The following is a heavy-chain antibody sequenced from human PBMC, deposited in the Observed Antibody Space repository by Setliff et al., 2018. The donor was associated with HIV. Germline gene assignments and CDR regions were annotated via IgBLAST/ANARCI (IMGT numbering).Heavy chain of an antibody. CDR1: GGSIRTGAYY. D-gene: IGHD6-19*01. CDR2: IYYDGRT. Sequence: SETLSLTCTVSGGSIRTGAYYWGWIRQPPGKGLEWIGSIYYDGRTFYKPSLKSRLTISVDTSKNQVSLKLNSMTAADTAVYFCVRGPQWLVQKGRVYYFDYWGQGALVTVSS. CDR3: VRGPQWLVQKGRVYYFDY. V-gene: IGHV4-39*07. J-gene: IGHJ4*02.